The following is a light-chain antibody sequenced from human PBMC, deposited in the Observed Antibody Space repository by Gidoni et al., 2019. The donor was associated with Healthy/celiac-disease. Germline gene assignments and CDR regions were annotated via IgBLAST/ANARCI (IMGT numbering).Light chain of an antibody. CDR1: QSLLHSNGYNY. CDR3: MQALQTPPT. CDR2: LGS. V-gene: IGKV2-28*01. Sequence: DIVMTQYPLSLPVTPGEPASISCRSSQSLLHSNGYNYLDWYLQKPGQSPQLLIYLGSNRASGVPDRFSGSGSGTDFTLKISRVEAEDVGVYYCMQALQTPPTFXXXTRLEIK. J-gene: IGKJ5*01.